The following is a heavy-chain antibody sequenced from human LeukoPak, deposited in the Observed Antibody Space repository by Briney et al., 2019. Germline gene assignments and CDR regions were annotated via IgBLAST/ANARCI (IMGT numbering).Heavy chain of an antibody. CDR1: GDTLTELS. J-gene: IGHJ1*01. V-gene: IGHV1-24*01. CDR2: FDPEEGET. Sequence: ASVKVFCKLSGDTLTELSMHWVRQSPGKGLEWMGGFDPEEGETIYAQRFQGRVTMTEDTVTDTAHMELSSLTSEDTAVYYCATAGIVLDTGAEFLLHWGQGTLVTVSS. D-gene: IGHD2-8*01. CDR3: ATAGIVLDTGAEFLLH.